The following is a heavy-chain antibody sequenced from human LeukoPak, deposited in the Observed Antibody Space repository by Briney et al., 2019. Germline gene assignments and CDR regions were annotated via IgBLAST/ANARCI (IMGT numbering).Heavy chain of an antibody. Sequence: QLGGSLRLSCAASGFTFSSYGMHWVRQAPGKGLEWVAFIRYDGSNKYYADSVKGRFTISRDNSKNTLYLQMNSLRAEDTAVYYCAKADSISWLITPTPAFDYWGQGTLVTVSS. V-gene: IGHV3-30*02. D-gene: IGHD3-22*01. J-gene: IGHJ4*02. CDR1: GFTFSSYG. CDR2: IRYDGSNK. CDR3: AKADSISWLITPTPAFDY.